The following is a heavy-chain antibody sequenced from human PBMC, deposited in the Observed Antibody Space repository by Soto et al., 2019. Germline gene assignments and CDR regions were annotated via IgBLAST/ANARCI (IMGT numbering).Heavy chain of an antibody. J-gene: IGHJ4*02. D-gene: IGHD2-21*02. CDR1: GGSISSYY. CDR3: ARHLPYCGGDCYSLDY. Sequence: SETLSLTCTVSGGSISSYYWSWIRQPPGKGLEWIGYIYYSASTNYSPSLKSRVTISVDTSKNQFSLNLSSVTAADTAVYYCARHLPYCGGDCYSLDYWGQGILVTVSS. CDR2: IYYSAST. V-gene: IGHV4-59*08.